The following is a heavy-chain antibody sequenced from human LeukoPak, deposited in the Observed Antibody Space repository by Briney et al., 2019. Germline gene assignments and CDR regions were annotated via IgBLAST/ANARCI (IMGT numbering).Heavy chain of an antibody. Sequence: ASVKVSCKVSGYTLTELSMHWVRQAPGQRLEWMGWINAGNGNTKYSQKFQGRVTITRDTSASTAYMELSSLRSEDTAVYYCARITPYSSGWSGLGYWGQGTLVTVSS. CDR3: ARITPYSSGWSGLGY. V-gene: IGHV1-3*01. D-gene: IGHD6-19*01. CDR2: INAGNGNT. CDR1: GYTLTELS. J-gene: IGHJ4*02.